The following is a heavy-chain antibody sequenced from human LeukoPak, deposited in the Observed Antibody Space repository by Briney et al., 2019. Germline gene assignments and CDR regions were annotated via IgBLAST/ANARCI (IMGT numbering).Heavy chain of an antibody. D-gene: IGHD3-22*01. Sequence: GRSLRLSCAASGFTFSSYSMNWVRQAPGKGLEWVSSISSRSSYIYHADSVKGRFTISRDNAKNSLYLQMNSLRAEDTAVYYCAREAYYYDSSGYVHDAFDIWGQGTMVTVSS. J-gene: IGHJ3*02. V-gene: IGHV3-21*01. CDR2: ISSRSSYI. CDR3: AREAYYYDSSGYVHDAFDI. CDR1: GFTFSSYS.